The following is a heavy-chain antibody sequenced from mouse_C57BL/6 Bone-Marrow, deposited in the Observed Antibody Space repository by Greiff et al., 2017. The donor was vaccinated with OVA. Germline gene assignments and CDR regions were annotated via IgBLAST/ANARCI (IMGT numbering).Heavy chain of an antibody. CDR1: GYTFTSYG. CDR2: IYPRSGNT. J-gene: IGHJ1*03. CDR3: ARTDYYGSRNVGGPWYFDV. Sequence: VQLQGSGAELARPGASVKLSCKASGYTFTSYGISWVKQRTGQGLEWIGEIYPRSGNTYYNEKFKGKATLTADKSSSTAYMELRSLTSEDSAVYFCARTDYYGSRNVGGPWYFDVWGTGTTVTVSS. D-gene: IGHD1-1*01. V-gene: IGHV1-81*01.